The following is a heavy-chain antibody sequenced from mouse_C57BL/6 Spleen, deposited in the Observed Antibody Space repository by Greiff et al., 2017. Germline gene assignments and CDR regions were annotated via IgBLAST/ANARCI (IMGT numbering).Heavy chain of an antibody. CDR3: ARWITTVVSYFDY. V-gene: IGHV1-76*01. J-gene: IGHJ2*01. CDR1: GYTFTDYY. CDR2: IYPGSGNT. D-gene: IGHD1-1*01. Sequence: VQLQQSGAELVRPGASVKLSCKASGYTFTDYYINWVKQRPGQGLEWIARIYPGSGNTYYNEKFKGKATLTAEKSSSTAYMQLSSLTSEDSAVXFCARWITTVVSYFDYWGQGTTLTVSS.